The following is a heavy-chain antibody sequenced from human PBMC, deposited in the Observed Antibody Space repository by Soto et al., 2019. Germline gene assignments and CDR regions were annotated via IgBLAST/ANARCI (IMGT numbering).Heavy chain of an antibody. J-gene: IGHJ4*02. CDR3: AKQWRGYCSGGSCYTGDY. D-gene: IGHD2-15*01. V-gene: IGHV3-23*01. CDR2: ISGSGGST. CDR1: GFTFSSYA. Sequence: EVQLLESGGGLVQPGGSLRLSCAASGFTFSSYAMSWVRQSPGKGLEWVSAISGSGGSTYYADSVKGRFTISRDNSKNTLYQQRNSMRAEDTAVYYCAKQWRGYCSGGSCYTGDYWGQGTLVTVSS.